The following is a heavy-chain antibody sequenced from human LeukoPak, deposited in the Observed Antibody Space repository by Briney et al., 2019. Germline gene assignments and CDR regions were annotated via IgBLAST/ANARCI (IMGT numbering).Heavy chain of an antibody. V-gene: IGHV4-34*08. CDR1: GFTFSSYA. CDR2: INHSGST. D-gene: IGHD3-16*01. CDR3: ARHDPGDAFDI. Sequence: NTGGSLRLSCAASGFTFSSYAMSWVRQPPGKGLEWIGEINHSGSTNYNPSLKSRVTISVDTSKNQFSLKLSSVTAADTAVYYCARHDPGDAFDIWGQGTMVTVSS. J-gene: IGHJ3*02.